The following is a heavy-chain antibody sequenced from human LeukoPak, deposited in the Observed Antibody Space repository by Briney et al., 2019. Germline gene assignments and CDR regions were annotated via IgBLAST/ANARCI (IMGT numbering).Heavy chain of an antibody. V-gene: IGHV4-4*07. CDR2: IYVSGLIFASGST. CDR3: AREDSAAYCTSSNCYGFDS. CDR1: SGSITNYS. J-gene: IGHJ5*01. D-gene: IGHD2-2*01. Sequence: PSETLSLTCTVSSGSITNYSWTWIRQPAGKGLEWIGRIYVSGLIFASGSTNYNPSLKSRVIISVDKSKKQVSLKLRSVTAADTAVYYCAREDSAAYCTSSNCYGFDSWDQGTLVTVSS.